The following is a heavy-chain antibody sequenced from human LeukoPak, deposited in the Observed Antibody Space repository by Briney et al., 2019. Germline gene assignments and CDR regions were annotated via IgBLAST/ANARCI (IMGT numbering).Heavy chain of an antibody. CDR1: GGTFSSYA. Sequence: ASVKVSCKASGGTFSSYAISWVRQAPGQGLEWMGGIIPIFGTANYAQKFQGRVTITTDESTSTAYMELSSLRSEDTAVYYCARGHYDSTRYYYMDVWGKGTTVTVSS. CDR3: ARGHYDSTRYYYMDV. V-gene: IGHV1-69*05. D-gene: IGHD3-3*01. J-gene: IGHJ6*03. CDR2: IIPIFGTA.